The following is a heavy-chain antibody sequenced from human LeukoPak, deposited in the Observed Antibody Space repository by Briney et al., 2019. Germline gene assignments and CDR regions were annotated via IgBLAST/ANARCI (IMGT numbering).Heavy chain of an antibody. J-gene: IGHJ6*04. CDR2: VLSDGSRT. V-gene: IGHV3-74*01. CDR3: AELGITMIGGV. CDR1: GFTFTNYW. Sequence: PGGSLRLSCAASGFTFTNYWMHWVRQAPGKGLVWVSRVLSDGSRTSYADSVKGRFTISRDNAKNSLYLQMNSLRAEDTAVYYCAELGITMIGGVWGKGTTVTISS. D-gene: IGHD3-10*02.